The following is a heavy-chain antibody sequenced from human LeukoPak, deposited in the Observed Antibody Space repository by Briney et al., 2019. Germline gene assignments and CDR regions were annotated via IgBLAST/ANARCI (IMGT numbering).Heavy chain of an antibody. CDR1: GGSISSYY. Sequence: SETLSLTCTVSGGSISSYYWSWIRQPPGKGLEWTGYIYYSGSTNYNPSLKSRVTISVDTSKNQFSLKLSSVTAADTAVYYCARDPLYYYDSSGYRGFDPWGQGTLVTVSS. J-gene: IGHJ5*02. CDR2: IYYSGST. D-gene: IGHD3-22*01. CDR3: ARDPLYYYDSSGYRGFDP. V-gene: IGHV4-59*01.